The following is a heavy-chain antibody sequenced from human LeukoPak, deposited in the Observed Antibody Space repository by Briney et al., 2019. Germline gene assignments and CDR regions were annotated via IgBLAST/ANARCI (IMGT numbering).Heavy chain of an antibody. J-gene: IGHJ4*02. V-gene: IGHV4-59*08. D-gene: IGHD6-19*01. CDR3: ARHWGSSGWPIDY. CDR1: GGSISIDY. Sequence: SSETLSLTCTVSGGSISIDYWSWIRQPPGKGLEWIGYISYSGSTNYNPSPKSRVTILKDTSKNQFSLKVSSVTAADTAVYYCARHWGSSGWPIDYWGQGTLVTVSS. CDR2: ISYSGST.